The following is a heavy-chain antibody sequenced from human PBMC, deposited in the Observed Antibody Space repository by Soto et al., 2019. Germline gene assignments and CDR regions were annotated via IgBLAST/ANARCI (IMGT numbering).Heavy chain of an antibody. Sequence: EVQLVESGGGLVQPGGSLRLSCAASGFTFSPFWMHWVRQVPGKGPVWVSRINSDGNSTSYADSVKGRFTISRDNAKNTLYLQMNSLRSEDTAVYYCARGSNHFDYWGQGTLVTVSS. CDR3: ARGSNHFDY. V-gene: IGHV3-74*01. CDR1: GFTFSPFW. J-gene: IGHJ4*02. CDR2: INSDGNST. D-gene: IGHD4-4*01.